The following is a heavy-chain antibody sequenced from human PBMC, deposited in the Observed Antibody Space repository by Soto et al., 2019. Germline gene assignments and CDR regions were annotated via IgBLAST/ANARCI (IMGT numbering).Heavy chain of an antibody. Sequence: SETLSLTCTVSGGSISSGGYYWSWIRQHPWKGLEWIGYIYYSGSTYYNPSLKSRVTISVDTSKNQFSLKLSSVTAADTAVYYCARDYGGERDYYYYGMDVWGQGXTVTVPS. CDR3: ARDYGGERDYYYYGMDV. V-gene: IGHV4-31*03. D-gene: IGHD2-21*01. CDR2: IYYSGST. CDR1: GGSISSGGYY. J-gene: IGHJ6*02.